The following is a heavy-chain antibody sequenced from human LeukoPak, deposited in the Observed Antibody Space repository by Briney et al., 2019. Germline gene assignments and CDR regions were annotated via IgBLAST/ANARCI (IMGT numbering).Heavy chain of an antibody. V-gene: IGHV4-39*01. CDR2: INYSGST. J-gene: IGHJ3*02. CDR1: GGSISSSSYY. CDR3: ARHKDLYYYDSSGYGDAFDI. D-gene: IGHD3-22*01. Sequence: SETLSLTCTVSGGSISSSSYYWGWIRQPPGKGLEWIGNINYSGSTYHNPSLKSRVTISIDTSKNQFSLKLSSVTAADTAVYYCARHKDLYYYDSSGYGDAFDIWGQGTMVTVSS.